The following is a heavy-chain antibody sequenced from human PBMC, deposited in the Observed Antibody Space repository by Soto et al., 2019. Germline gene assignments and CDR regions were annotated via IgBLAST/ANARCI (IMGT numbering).Heavy chain of an antibody. CDR3: ARIDYYDSSGYYYSDWFDP. V-gene: IGHV1-8*01. Sequence: ASVKVSCKASGYTFTSYDINWVRQATGQGLEWMGWMNPNSGNTGYAQKFEGRVTMTRNTSISTAYMELSSLRSEDTAVYYCARIDYYDSSGYYYSDWFDPWGQGTLVTVSS. J-gene: IGHJ5*02. CDR2: MNPNSGNT. D-gene: IGHD3-22*01. CDR1: GYTFTSYD.